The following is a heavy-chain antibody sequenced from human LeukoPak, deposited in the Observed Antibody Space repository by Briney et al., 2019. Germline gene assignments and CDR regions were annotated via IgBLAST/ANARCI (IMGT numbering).Heavy chain of an antibody. V-gene: IGHV1-18*01. CDR3: ARGLGGSGSYFLTFDY. J-gene: IGHJ4*02. CDR1: GYTFTTYS. Sequence: ASVKVSCKAPGYTFTTYSINWGRQAPGQGLEWMGWISAYNGNTKYAQKLQGRVTMTTDTSTSTAYMELKSLRSDDTAVYYCARGLGGSGSYFLTFDYWGQGTLVTVSS. D-gene: IGHD1-26*01. CDR2: ISAYNGNT.